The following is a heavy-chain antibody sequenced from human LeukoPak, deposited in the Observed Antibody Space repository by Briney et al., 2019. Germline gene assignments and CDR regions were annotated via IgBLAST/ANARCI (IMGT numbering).Heavy chain of an antibody. V-gene: IGHV4-61*01. J-gene: IGHJ6*03. D-gene: IGHD2-2*01. Sequence: SETLSLTCTVSGGSISSGSYYWSWIRQPPGKALEWIGYVYYSGNTNYNPSLKSRVTISLDTSKNQFSLKLSSVTAADTAVYYCARVALPAAYYYYMDVWGKGTTVTVSS. CDR1: GGSISSGSYY. CDR3: ARVALPAAYYYYMDV. CDR2: VYYSGNT.